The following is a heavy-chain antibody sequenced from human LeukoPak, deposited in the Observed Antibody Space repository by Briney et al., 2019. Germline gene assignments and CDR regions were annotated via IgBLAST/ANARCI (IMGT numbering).Heavy chain of an antibody. CDR2: INRDGTDT. Sequence: GGSLRLSCAASGFTFNSYWMHWVRQAPGKGLVWVSRINRDGTDTIYADSVKGRFTISRDNAKNTLYPQMNSLRAEDTAVYYCARGGSFHAFDIWGQGTVVTVSS. J-gene: IGHJ3*02. CDR3: ARGGSFHAFDI. CDR1: GFTFNSYW. D-gene: IGHD2-15*01. V-gene: IGHV3-74*01.